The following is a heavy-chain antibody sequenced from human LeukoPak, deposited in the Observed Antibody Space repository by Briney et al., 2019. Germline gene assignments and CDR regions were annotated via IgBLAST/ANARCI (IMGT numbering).Heavy chain of an antibody. CDR2: IYNSVST. Sequence: SETLSLTCTVSGGSISSYYWSWIRRPPGQGLEWMGDIYNSVSTNYNPSLKSRVTISVDTSKNQFSLKLSSVTAADTAVYYCARGLGMRAWFDPWGQGTLVTVSS. J-gene: IGHJ5*02. CDR1: GGSISSYY. CDR3: ARGLGMRAWFDP. V-gene: IGHV4-59*01. D-gene: IGHD7-27*01.